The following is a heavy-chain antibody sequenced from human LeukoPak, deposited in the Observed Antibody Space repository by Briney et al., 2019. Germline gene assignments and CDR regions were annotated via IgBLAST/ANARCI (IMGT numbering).Heavy chain of an antibody. Sequence: SETLSLTCTVSGGSISSSSYYWGWIRQPPGKGLEWIGSIYYSGSTYYNPSLKSRVTISVDTSKNQFSLKLSSVTAADTAVYYCAREAREDFWSGYYTYDYWGQGTLVTVSS. CDR3: AREAREDFWSGYYTYDY. V-gene: IGHV4-39*07. CDR2: IYYSGST. CDR1: GGSISSSSYY. J-gene: IGHJ4*02. D-gene: IGHD3-3*01.